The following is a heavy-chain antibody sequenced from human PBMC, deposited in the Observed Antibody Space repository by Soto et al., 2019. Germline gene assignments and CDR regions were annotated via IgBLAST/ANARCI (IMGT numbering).Heavy chain of an antibody. CDR2: ISAHSGNT. CDR3: ARGRYGVY. CDR1: GYAFTTYG. V-gene: IGHV1-18*01. J-gene: IGHJ4*02. Sequence: QVHLVQSGAEVKKPGASVKVSCKGSGYAFTTYGITWVRQAPGQGLEWMGWISAHSGNTNYTQKLQGRVTVTRDTSTSTAYMELRSLLSDDTAVYYCARGRYGVYWGQGALVTVSS. D-gene: IGHD3-10*01.